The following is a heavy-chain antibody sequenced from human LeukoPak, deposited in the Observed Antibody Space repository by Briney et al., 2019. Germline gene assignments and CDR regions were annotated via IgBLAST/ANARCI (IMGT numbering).Heavy chain of an antibody. D-gene: IGHD2-2*01. Sequence: SGGSLRLSCAASGFTFSSYEMNWVRQAPGKGLEWVSYISSSGSTIYYADSVKGRFTISRDNAKNSLYLQMNSLRAEGTAVYYCASSQVGYFDYWGQGTLVTVSS. CDR1: GFTFSSYE. CDR3: ASSQVGYFDY. CDR2: ISSSGSTI. J-gene: IGHJ4*02. V-gene: IGHV3-48*03.